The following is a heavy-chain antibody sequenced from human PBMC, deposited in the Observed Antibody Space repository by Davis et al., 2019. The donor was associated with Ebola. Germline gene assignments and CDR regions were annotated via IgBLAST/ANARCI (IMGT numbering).Heavy chain of an antibody. D-gene: IGHD5-18*01. CDR3: ARESGEHTSMAKPFDY. V-gene: IGHV1-69*13. Sequence: SVKVSCKASGGTFSSYAISWVRQAPGQGLEWMGGITPIFGIANYAQKFQGRVTIIADDSTSTAYMEVSTLRSEDTAVDYCARESGEHTSMAKPFDYWGQGTLVTVSS. CDR2: ITPIFGIA. CDR1: GGTFSSYA. J-gene: IGHJ4*02.